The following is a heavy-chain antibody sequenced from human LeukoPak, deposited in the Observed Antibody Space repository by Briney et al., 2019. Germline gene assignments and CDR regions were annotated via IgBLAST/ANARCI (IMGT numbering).Heavy chain of an antibody. CDR1: GFTFSDYY. V-gene: IGHV3-15*01. J-gene: IGHJ4*02. CDR2: IKSKVDGGTT. Sequence: GGSLRLSCAASGFTFSDYYMIWVRQAPGKGLEWVGRIKSKVDGGTTDYGAPVKDRFSISRDDSKNTLYLQMNSLKTEDTAIYYCTTAQGASRGYWGQGTLVIVSS. D-gene: IGHD6-13*01. CDR3: TTAQGASRGY.